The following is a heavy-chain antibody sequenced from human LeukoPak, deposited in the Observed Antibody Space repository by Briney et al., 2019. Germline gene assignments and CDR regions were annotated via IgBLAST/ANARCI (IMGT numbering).Heavy chain of an antibody. D-gene: IGHD3-22*01. Sequence: GRSLRLSCAASGFTFSSYAMHWVRQAPGKGLEWVAVISYDGSNKYYADSVKGRFTISRDNSKNTLYLQMNSLRAKDTAVYYCARGDYYDSSGYYPRVGGYYYYGMDVWGQGTTVSVSS. CDR2: ISYDGSNK. CDR1: GFTFSSYA. J-gene: IGHJ6*02. V-gene: IGHV3-30*04. CDR3: ARGDYYDSSGYYPRVGGYYYYGMDV.